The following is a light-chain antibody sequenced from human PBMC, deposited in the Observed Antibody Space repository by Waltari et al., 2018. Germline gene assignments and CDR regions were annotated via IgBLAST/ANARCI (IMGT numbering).Light chain of an antibody. CDR1: TLRRHV. J-gene: IGLJ2*01. CDR2: DKN. V-gene: IGLV3-19*01. CDR3: SSRGSSDNHAVV. Sequence: SSELTQDPSVSVALGQTVRITCQGVTLRRHVVSWYQQKPGQAPILVISDKNSRPPGIPDRFSGSTSGETASLTITGTQAEDEAAYYCSSRGSSDNHAVVFGGGTNLTVL.